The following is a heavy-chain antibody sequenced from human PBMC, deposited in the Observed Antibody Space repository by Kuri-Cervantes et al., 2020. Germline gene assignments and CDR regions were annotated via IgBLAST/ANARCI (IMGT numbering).Heavy chain of an antibody. CDR2: IYYGGST. CDR3: ARLSAAAGTLGWFDP. J-gene: IGHJ5*02. Sequence: SETLSLTCTVSGGSISSSSYYWGWIRQPPGKGLEWIGSIYYGGSTYYNPPLKSRVTISVDTSKNQFSLKPSSVTAADTAVYYCARLSAAAGTLGWFDPWGQGTLVTVSS. V-gene: IGHV4-39*01. D-gene: IGHD6-13*01. CDR1: GGSISSSSYY.